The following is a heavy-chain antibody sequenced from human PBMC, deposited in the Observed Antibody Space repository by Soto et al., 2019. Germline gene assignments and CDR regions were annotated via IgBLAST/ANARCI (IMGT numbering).Heavy chain of an antibody. V-gene: IGHV4-39*01. CDR1: GGSISSSSYY. D-gene: IGHD2-21*01. CDR3: ARLVVGGSSPTGPTYYYYYYGMDV. Sequence: PSETLSLTCTVSGGSISSSSYYWGWIRQPPGKGLEWIGSIYYSGSTYYNPSLKSRVTISVDTSKNQFSLKLSSVTAADTAVYYCARLVVGGSSPTGPTYYYYYYGMDVWGQGTTVTVSS. CDR2: IYYSGST. J-gene: IGHJ6*02.